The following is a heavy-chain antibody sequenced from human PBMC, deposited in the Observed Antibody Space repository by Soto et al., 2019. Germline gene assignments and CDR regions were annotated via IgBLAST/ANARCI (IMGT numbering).Heavy chain of an antibody. Sequence: SETLSLTCTVSSASISSSSYTWGWIRQPPGNGLEWIGSIYYSGITYYNPSLNSRVTVSVDTSKNQFSLKVTSVTAADTAVYYCARDKARYYYGSGSSTLFHYWGQGTLVTVS. V-gene: IGHV4-39*02. CDR2: IYYSGIT. D-gene: IGHD3-10*01. J-gene: IGHJ4*02. CDR1: SASISSSSYT. CDR3: ARDKARYYYGSGSSTLFHY.